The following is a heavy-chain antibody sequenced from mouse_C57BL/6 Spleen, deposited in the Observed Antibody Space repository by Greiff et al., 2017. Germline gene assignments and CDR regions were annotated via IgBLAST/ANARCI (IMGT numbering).Heavy chain of an antibody. CDR3: AREGDPYYYAMDY. J-gene: IGHJ4*01. CDR1: GFTFSDYN. V-gene: IGHV5-16*01. CDR2: INYDGSST. Sequence: VQLKESEGGLVQPGSSMKLSCTASGFTFSDYNMAWVRQVPEKGLEWVANINYDGSSTYYLDSLKSRFIISRDNAKNILYLQMSSLKSEDTATYYCAREGDPYYYAMDYWGQGTSVTVSS.